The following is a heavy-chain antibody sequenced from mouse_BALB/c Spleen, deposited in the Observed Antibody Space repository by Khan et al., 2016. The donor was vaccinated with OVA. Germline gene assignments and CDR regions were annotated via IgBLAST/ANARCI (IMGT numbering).Heavy chain of an antibody. CDR2: IWSGGST. V-gene: IGHV2-2*02. Sequence: VELVESGPGLVQPSQSLSITCTVSGFSLTSYGVHWVRQSPGKGLEWLGVIWSGGSTDYNAAFISRLSISKDNSKSQVYFKMNSLQANDTAIYDGARSGGHLSSWFAYWGQGTMVTVSA. CDR3: ARSGGHLSSWFAY. CDR1: GFSLTSYG. J-gene: IGHJ3*01. D-gene: IGHD1-1*02.